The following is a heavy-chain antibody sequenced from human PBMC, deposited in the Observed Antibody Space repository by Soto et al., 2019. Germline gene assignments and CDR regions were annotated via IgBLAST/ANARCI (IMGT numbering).Heavy chain of an antibody. Sequence: ASVKVSCKVSGYTLTELSMHWVRQAPGKGLEWMGGFDPEDGETIYAQKFQGRVTMTEDTSTDTAYMELGSLRSEDTAVYYCATENTVLLWFGEPLRHYGMDVWGQGTTVTVSS. CDR1: GYTLTELS. D-gene: IGHD3-10*01. CDR2: FDPEDGET. CDR3: ATENTVLLWFGEPLRHYGMDV. J-gene: IGHJ6*02. V-gene: IGHV1-24*01.